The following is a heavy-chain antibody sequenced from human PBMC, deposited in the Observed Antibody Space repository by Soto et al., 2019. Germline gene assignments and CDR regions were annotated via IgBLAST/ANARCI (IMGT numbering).Heavy chain of an antibody. CDR2: ISGGSGST. CDR1: AFTFTTYV. V-gene: IGHV3-23*01. Sequence: ESGGDLVQPGGSLRLSCAASAFTFTTYVMTWVRQAPGKGLEWVSSISGGSGSTWYADSVKGRFTISRDNSKNILYLQMSSLRAEDTAVYYCVKDGPPGTILPSYFDYWGQGTLVTVSS. CDR3: VKDGPPGTILPSYFDY. J-gene: IGHJ4*02. D-gene: IGHD3-10*01.